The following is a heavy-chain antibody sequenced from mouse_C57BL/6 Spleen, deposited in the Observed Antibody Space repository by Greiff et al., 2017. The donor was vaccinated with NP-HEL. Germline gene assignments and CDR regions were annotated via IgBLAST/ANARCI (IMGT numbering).Heavy chain of an antibody. J-gene: IGHJ1*03. CDR2: INPNNGGT. V-gene: IGHV1-18*01. CDR3: EREEDSDGDYGPWYFDV. Sequence: EVQLQQSGPELVKPGASVKISCKASGYTFTDYNMDWVKQSHGKSLEWIGDINPNNGGTIYNQKFKGKATLTVDKSSSTAYMELRSLTSEDTAVYYCEREEDSDGDYGPWYFDVWGTGTTVTVSS. D-gene: IGHD2-13*01. CDR1: GYTFTDYN.